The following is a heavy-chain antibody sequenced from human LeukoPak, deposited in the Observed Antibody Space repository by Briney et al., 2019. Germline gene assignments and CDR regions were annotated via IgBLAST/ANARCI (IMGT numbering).Heavy chain of an antibody. V-gene: IGHV3-21*01. D-gene: IGHD5-18*01. CDR2: ISSSSSYI. J-gene: IGHJ4*02. CDR1: GFTFSSYS. Sequence: GGSLRLSCAASGFTFSSYSMNWVRQAPAKGLEWVSSISSSSSYIYYADSVKGRFTISRDNAKNSLYLQMNSLRAEDTAVYYYASSTGDTAMALDYWGQGTLVTVSS. CDR3: ASSTGDTAMALDY.